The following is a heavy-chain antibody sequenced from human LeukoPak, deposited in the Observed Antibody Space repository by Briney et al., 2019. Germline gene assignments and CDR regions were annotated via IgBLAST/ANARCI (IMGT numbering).Heavy chain of an antibody. J-gene: IGHJ4*02. CDR1: GGSISSSSYY. CDR3: ARALWQWLVRGGNFDY. D-gene: IGHD6-19*01. Sequence: SETLSLTCTVSGGSISSSSYYWGWIRQPPGKGLEWIGSIYYSGSTYHNPSLKSRVTISVDTSKNQFSLKLSSVTAADTAVYYCARALWQWLVRGGNFDYWGQGTLVTVSS. CDR2: IYYSGST. V-gene: IGHV4-39*07.